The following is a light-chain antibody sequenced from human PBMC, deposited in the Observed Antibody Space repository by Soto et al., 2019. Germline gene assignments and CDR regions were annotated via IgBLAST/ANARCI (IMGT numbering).Light chain of an antibody. CDR3: QHLNSYPLT. J-gene: IGKJ4*01. CDR2: DAS. Sequence: DIHMTQSPSTFSASVGDRATITCRASQSISSWLAWYQQKPGKAPKLLIYDASTLQSGVPSRFSGSGSGTDFTLTISSLQPEDFATYYCQHLNSYPLTFGGGTKVDIK. V-gene: IGKV1-5*01. CDR1: QSISSW.